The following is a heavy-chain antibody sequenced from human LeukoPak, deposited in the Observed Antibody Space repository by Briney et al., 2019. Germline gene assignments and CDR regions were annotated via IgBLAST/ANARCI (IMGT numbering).Heavy chain of an antibody. D-gene: IGHD2-21*01. CDR1: GGSISSSSYY. CDR2: IYYSGST. J-gene: IGHJ4*02. Sequence: SETLSLTCTVSGGSISSSSYYWGWIRQPPGKGLEWIGSIYYSGSTYYNPSLKSRVTISVDTSKNQFSLKLSSVTAADTAVYYCARLGHGIVVVRYYTGQGTLVTVSS. CDR3: ARLGHGIVVVRYY. V-gene: IGHV4-39*01.